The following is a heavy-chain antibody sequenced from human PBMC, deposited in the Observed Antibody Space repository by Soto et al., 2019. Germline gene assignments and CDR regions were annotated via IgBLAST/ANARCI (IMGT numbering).Heavy chain of an antibody. CDR1: GGAISSYY. CDR2: VHHSWGS. Sequence: ETLSRTCTVSGGAISSYYWSWFRQSPGKRMEWIGYVHHSWGSSYNPSLQSRVAISLDTSKSQFSLKVTSVTATDTAVYYCARQGFGPLHGLVDVWGQGTTVTVSS. CDR3: ARQGFGPLHGLVDV. V-gene: IGHV4-59*08. J-gene: IGHJ6*02. D-gene: IGHD3-10*01.